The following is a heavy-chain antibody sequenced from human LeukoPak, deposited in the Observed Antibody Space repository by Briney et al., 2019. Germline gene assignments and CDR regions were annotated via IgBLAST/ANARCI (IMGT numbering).Heavy chain of an antibody. CDR2: IYPGDSDT. CDR1: GYSFTSYW. D-gene: IGHD5-18*01. Sequence: GESLKISCKASGYSFTSYWIGWVRQLPRKDLEWMGIIYPGDSDTSYSPSFQGQVTISADKSISSAYLQWSSLKASDTAMYYCARQGRGIQPGRRRNWFDPWGQGTLVTVSS. V-gene: IGHV5-51*01. CDR3: ARQGRGIQPGRRRNWFDP. J-gene: IGHJ5*02.